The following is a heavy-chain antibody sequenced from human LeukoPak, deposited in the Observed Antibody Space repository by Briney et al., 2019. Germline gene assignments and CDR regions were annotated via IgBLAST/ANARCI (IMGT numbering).Heavy chain of an antibody. J-gene: IGHJ3*02. V-gene: IGHV3-23*01. CDR3: AKLPYYGSDAFDI. CDR1: GLTVSSNY. CDR2: ISGSGGST. D-gene: IGHD3-10*01. Sequence: GGSLRLSCAASGLTVSSNYMSWVRKAPGKGLEWVSAISGSGGSTYYADSVKGRFTISRDNSKNTLYLQMNSLRAEDTAVYYCAKLPYYGSDAFDIWGQGTMVTVSS.